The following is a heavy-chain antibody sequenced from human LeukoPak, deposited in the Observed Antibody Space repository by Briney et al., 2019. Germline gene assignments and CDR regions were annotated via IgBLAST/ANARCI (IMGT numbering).Heavy chain of an antibody. CDR1: GFTVSRNY. CDR2: ISSSSSTI. V-gene: IGHV3-48*02. D-gene: IGHD6-25*01. Sequence: GGSLRLSCAASGFTVSRNYMSWVRQAPGKGLEWVSYISSSSSTIYYADSVKGRFTISRDNAKNSLYLQMNSLRDVDTAVYYCARSHSGLVALLFNHAFDIWGQGTMVTVSS. J-gene: IGHJ3*02. CDR3: ARSHSGLVALLFNHAFDI.